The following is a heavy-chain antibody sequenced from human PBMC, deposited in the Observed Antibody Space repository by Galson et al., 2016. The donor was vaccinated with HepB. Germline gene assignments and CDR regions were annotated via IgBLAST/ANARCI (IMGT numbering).Heavy chain of an antibody. J-gene: IGHJ6*04. CDR1: GFTFNNYG. V-gene: IGHV3-23*01. D-gene: IGHD2-2*01. Sequence: SLRLSCAASGFTFNNYGMTWVRQPPGKGLEVVSSISRSGDSTDYADSVKGRFTISRDNSRSTLSLQMNSLRAEDTAVYYCVQGSTAPAVWGKGTAVTVSS. CDR3: VQGSTAPAV. CDR2: ISRSGDST.